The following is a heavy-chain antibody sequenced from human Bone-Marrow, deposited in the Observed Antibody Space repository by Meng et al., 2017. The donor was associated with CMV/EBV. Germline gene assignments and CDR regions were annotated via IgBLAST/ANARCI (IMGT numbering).Heavy chain of an antibody. D-gene: IGHD3-3*01. V-gene: IGHV3-23*01. Sequence: GESLKISCAASGFTFSSYAMSWVRQAPGKGLEWVSAISGSGGSTYYADSVKGRFTISRDNSKNTLYLQMNSLRAEDTAVYYCAKGTIFGHARYGMDVRGQGTTVTVSS. J-gene: IGHJ6*02. CDR3: AKGTIFGHARYGMDV. CDR2: ISGSGGST. CDR1: GFTFSSYA.